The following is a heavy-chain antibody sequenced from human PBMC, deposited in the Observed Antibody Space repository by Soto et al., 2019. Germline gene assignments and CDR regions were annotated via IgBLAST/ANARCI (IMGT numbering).Heavy chain of an antibody. CDR3: ARTRTGSWSRPFDI. V-gene: IGHV1-46*01. J-gene: IGHJ3*02. Sequence: QVQLVQSGSEVKKPGASVKVSCTASGYTFRSHYIHWVRQAPGQGLEWMGIISPSGGSTNYAQSFQGRVTMTRDTSTNTVYMEVSSLTSEDTAVYYCARTRTGSWSRPFDIWGQGTMVTVSS. D-gene: IGHD3-10*01. CDR2: ISPSGGST. CDR1: GYTFRSHY.